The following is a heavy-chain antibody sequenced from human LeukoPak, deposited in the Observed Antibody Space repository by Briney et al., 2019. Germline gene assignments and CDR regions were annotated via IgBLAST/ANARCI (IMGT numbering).Heavy chain of an antibody. V-gene: IGHV3-74*01. Sequence: GGSLRLSCAASGFTFSSYWMHWARQAPGKGLVWVSRINSDGSSTSYADSVKGRFTISRDNAKNTLYPQMNSLRAEDTAVYYCARVKLSIAAFDYWGQGTLVTVSS. CDR3: ARVKLSIAAFDY. J-gene: IGHJ4*02. D-gene: IGHD6-25*01. CDR1: GFTFSSYW. CDR2: INSDGSST.